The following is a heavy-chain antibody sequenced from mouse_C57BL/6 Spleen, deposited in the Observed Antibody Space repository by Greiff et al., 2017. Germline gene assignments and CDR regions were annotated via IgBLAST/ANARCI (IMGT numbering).Heavy chain of an antibody. CDR2: IYPGSGST. V-gene: IGHV1-55*01. J-gene: IGHJ4*01. Sequence: QVQLQQSGAELVKPGASVKMSCKASGYTFTSYWITWVKQRPGQGLEWIGDIYPGSGSTNYNEKFKSKATLTVDTSSSTAYMQLSSLTSEDSAVYYCARGAYDGYYDGAMDYWGQGTSVTVSS. D-gene: IGHD2-3*01. CDR3: ARGAYDGYYDGAMDY. CDR1: GYTFTSYW.